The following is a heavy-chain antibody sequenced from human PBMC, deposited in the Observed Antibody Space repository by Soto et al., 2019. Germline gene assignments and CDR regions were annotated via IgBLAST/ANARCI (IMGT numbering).Heavy chain of an antibody. V-gene: IGHV1-46*01. CDR1: GYTFTSYY. Sequence: ASVKVSCKASGYTFTSYYMHWVRQAPGQGLEWMGIINPSGGSTSYAQKFQGRVTMTRDTSTSTVYMELSSLRSEDTAVYYCAKADSNYAGRFSYYYMDVWGTGTMVTVSS. CDR2: INPSGGST. CDR3: AKADSNYAGRFSYYYMDV. J-gene: IGHJ6*03. D-gene: IGHD4-4*01.